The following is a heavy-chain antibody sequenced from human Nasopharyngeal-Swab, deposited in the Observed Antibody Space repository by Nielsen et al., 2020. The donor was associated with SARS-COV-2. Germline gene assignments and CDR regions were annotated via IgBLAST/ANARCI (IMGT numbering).Heavy chain of an antibody. V-gene: IGHV1-2*02. J-gene: IGHJ3*02. D-gene: IGHD5-24*01. Sequence: ASVKVSCKASGYTFTGYYMHWVRQAPGQGLEWMGWINPNSGGTNYAQKFQGRVTMTRDTSISTAYMELSSLRSEDTAVYYCARWGDGYNSRAFDIWGQGTMVTVSS. CDR2: INPNSGGT. CDR1: GYTFTGYY. CDR3: ARWGDGYNSRAFDI.